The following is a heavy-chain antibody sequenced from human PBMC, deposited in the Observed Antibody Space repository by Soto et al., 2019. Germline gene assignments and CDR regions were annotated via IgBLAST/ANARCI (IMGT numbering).Heavy chain of an antibody. J-gene: IGHJ6*02. V-gene: IGHV4-31*03. CDR2: IYYSGSA. D-gene: IGHD3-9*01. CDR3: ARDLTSYGMDV. Sequence: SETLSLTCTVSGGSINSGGYYWSWIRQHPGKGLEWIGYIYYSGSAYYNPSLKSRVTISVDTSKNQFSLKLSSVTAADTAVYYCARDLTSYGMDVWGQGTTVTVSS. CDR1: GGSINSGGYY.